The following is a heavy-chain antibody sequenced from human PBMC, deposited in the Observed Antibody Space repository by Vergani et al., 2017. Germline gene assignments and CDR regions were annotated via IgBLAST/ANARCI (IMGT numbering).Heavy chain of an antibody. V-gene: IGHV1-69*02. CDR1: GGTFSSYT. CDR3: VXGTLGIAAAGKRGYYYYYMDV. D-gene: IGHD6-13*01. CDR2: IIPILGIA. J-gene: IGHJ6*03. Sequence: QVQLVQSGAEVKKPGSSVKVSCKASGGTFSSYTISWVRQAPGQGLEWMGRIIPILGIANYAQKFQGRVTITADKSTSTAYMELSSLRSEDTAVYYCVXGTLGIAAAGKRGYYYYYMDVWGKGTTVTVSS.